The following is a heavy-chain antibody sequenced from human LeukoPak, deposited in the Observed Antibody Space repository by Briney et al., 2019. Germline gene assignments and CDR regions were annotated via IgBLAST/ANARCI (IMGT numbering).Heavy chain of an antibody. CDR2: INTSGGET. J-gene: IGHJ4*02. CDR1: GFTFSSYA. D-gene: IGHD5-12*01. V-gene: IGHV3-21*01. CDR3: AQRDGGYDYIPLGH. Sequence: GGSLRLSCAASGFTFSSYAMSWVRQAPGKGLECVSPINTSGGETYYADSVKGRFTISRDNAKNSLYLQMNSLRAEDTAVYYCAQRDGGYDYIPLGHWGQGTLVTVSS.